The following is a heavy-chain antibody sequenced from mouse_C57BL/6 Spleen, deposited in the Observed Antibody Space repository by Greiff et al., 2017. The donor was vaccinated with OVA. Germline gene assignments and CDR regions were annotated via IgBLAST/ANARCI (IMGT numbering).Heavy chain of an antibody. D-gene: IGHD2-5*01. CDR1: GFTINDYY. J-gene: IGHJ4*01. CDR2: IDPEDGDT. V-gene: IGHV14-1*01. CDR3: TTGSNSAMDD. Sequence: EVKLMESGAELVRPGASVKLSCTASGFTINDYYMHWVKQRPEQGLEWIGRIDPEDGDTEYAPKFQGKATMTADTSSNTAYLQLSSLTSEDTAVYYCTTGSNSAMDDWGQGTSVTVSS.